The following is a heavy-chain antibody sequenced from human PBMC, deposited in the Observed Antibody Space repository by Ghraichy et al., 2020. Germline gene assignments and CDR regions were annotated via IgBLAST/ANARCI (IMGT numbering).Heavy chain of an antibody. CDR1: GGSISSYY. D-gene: IGHD1-26*01. CDR2: IYYSGST. Sequence: SETLSLTCTVSGGSISSYYWSWIRQPPGKGLEWIGYIYYSGSTNYNPSLKSRVTISVDTSKNQFSLKLSSVTAADTAVYYCARDKASSGSYYPVGMDVWGKGTTVTVSS. J-gene: IGHJ6*04. V-gene: IGHV4-59*01. CDR3: ARDKASSGSYYPVGMDV.